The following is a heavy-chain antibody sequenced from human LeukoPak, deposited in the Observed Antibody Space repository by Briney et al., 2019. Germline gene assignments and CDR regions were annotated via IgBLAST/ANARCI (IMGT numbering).Heavy chain of an antibody. CDR2: INNGGSST. J-gene: IGHJ4*02. CDR1: GFTFSSYW. Sequence: QPGGSLRLSCAASGFTFSSYWMHWVRQAPGKGLVWVSRINNGGSSTSYADSVKGRFTISRDNAKNTLYLQMNSLRAEDTAVYYCAKSTSFYLDSWGQGTLVTVSS. CDR3: AKSTSFYLDS. V-gene: IGHV3-74*01.